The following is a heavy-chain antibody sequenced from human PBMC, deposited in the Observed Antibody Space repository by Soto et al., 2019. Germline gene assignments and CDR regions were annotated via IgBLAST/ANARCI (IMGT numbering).Heavy chain of an antibody. D-gene: IGHD6-19*01. V-gene: IGHV1-8*01. Sequence: QVQLVQSGAEVKKPGASVKVSCKASGYTFTSYDINWVRQANGQGLEWMGWMNPNRGNTGYEQKFQGRVTKTRNTSISTDYLELSSLRSEDTAVYYCARRSDSSGWYEDYWGQGTLVTVSS. CDR3: ARRSDSSGWYEDY. CDR1: GYTFTSYD. CDR2: MNPNRGNT. J-gene: IGHJ4*02.